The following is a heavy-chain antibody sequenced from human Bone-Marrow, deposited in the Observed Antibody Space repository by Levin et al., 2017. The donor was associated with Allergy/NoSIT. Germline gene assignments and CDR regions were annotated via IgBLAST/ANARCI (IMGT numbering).Heavy chain of an antibody. D-gene: IGHD6-19*01. Sequence: SQTLSLTCDVSGGSISNYYWSWIRQPPGKGPEYIGNVYHTGSTNYNPSLESRVTISVDPSKNQFSLRLTSVTAADTAVYFCARGLAVATPWFDPWGQGTLVTVSS. CDR1: GGSISNYY. CDR2: VYHTGST. J-gene: IGHJ5*02. V-gene: IGHV4-59*01. CDR3: ARGLAVATPWFDP.